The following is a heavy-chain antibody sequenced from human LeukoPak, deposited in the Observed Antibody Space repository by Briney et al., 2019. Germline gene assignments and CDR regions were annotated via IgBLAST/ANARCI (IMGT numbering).Heavy chain of an antibody. Sequence: ASVKVSCKASGYTFTSYGISWVRQAPGQGLEWMGWISAYNGNTNYAQKLQGRVTMTTDTSTSTAYMELRSLRSDDTAVYYCARDGYLVPNNWFNPWGQGTLVTVSS. CDR1: GYTFTSYG. CDR3: ARDGYLVPNNWFNP. D-gene: IGHD5-18*01. CDR2: ISAYNGNT. J-gene: IGHJ5*02. V-gene: IGHV1-18*01.